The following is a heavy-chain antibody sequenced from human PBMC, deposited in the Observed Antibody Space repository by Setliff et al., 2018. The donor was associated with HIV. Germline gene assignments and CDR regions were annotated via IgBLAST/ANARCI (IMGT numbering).Heavy chain of an antibody. CDR1: GGSISTYY. D-gene: IGHD3-3*01. J-gene: IGHJ3*02. Sequence: SETLSLTCTVSGGSISTYYWSWIRQPAGKGLEWIGRVSTSGSTKYNPSLKSRVTMSVDMSKNQFSLKLSSVTAADTAIYYCARDRSGTSYAGDDAFDIWGQGTMVTVSS. CDR2: VSTSGST. V-gene: IGHV4-4*07. CDR3: ARDRSGTSYAGDDAFDI.